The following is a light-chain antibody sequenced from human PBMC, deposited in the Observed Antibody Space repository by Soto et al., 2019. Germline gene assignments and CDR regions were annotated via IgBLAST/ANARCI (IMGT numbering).Light chain of an antibody. CDR2: GAS. V-gene: IGKV3-20*01. J-gene: IGKJ4*01. Sequence: EIVLTQSPGTLSLSPGERATLSCRASLSVSSNYVAWYKQKPGQAPRLLIYGASSRATGIPDRFSGSGSGTDFTLTISRLEPEDFAVYYCQQYGSSSSTFGGGTKVGIK. CDR1: LSVSSNY. CDR3: QQYGSSSST.